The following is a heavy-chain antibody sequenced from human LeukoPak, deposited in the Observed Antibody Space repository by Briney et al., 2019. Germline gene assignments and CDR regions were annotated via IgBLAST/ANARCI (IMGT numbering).Heavy chain of an antibody. CDR3: ARGRAGASYSMVRGVSQRFDP. CDR1: GGSFSGYY. CDR2: INHSGST. Sequence: SETLSLTCAVYGGSFSGYYWSWIRQPPGKGLEWIGEINHSGSTNYNPSLKSRVTISVDTSKNQFSLKLSSVTAVDTAVYYCARGRAGASYSMVRGVSQRFDPWGQGTLVTVSS. V-gene: IGHV4-34*01. D-gene: IGHD3-10*01. J-gene: IGHJ5*02.